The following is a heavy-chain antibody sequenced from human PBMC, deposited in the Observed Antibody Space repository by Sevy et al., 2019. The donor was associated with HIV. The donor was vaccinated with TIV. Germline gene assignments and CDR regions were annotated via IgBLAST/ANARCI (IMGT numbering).Heavy chain of an antibody. Sequence: ASVKVSCKASGYSFTSYIMHWVRQAPGQRLEWIGWVNAGNGDTKYSQKFQGRVTITRDTSASTAYMELNSLRSEDTAVYYCAKDFSSGGSCYSAFVYWGQGTLVTVSS. J-gene: IGHJ4*02. V-gene: IGHV1-3*01. CDR2: VNAGNGDT. D-gene: IGHD2-15*01. CDR1: GYSFTSYI. CDR3: AKDFSSGGSCYSAFVY.